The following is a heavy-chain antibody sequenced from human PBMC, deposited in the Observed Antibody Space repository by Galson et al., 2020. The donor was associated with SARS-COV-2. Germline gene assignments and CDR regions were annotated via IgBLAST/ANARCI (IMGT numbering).Heavy chain of an antibody. CDR3: ARDGGELWFGDPHTGYFDY. D-gene: IGHD3-10*01. V-gene: IGHV1-2*02. CDR2: INPNSGGT. J-gene: IGHJ4*02. Sequence: ASVKVSCKASGYTFTGYYMHWVRQAPGQGLEWMGWINPNSGGTNYAQKFQGRVTMTRDTSISTAYMELSRLRSDDTAVYYCARDGGELWFGDPHTGYFDYWGQGTLVTVSS. CDR1: GYTFTGYY.